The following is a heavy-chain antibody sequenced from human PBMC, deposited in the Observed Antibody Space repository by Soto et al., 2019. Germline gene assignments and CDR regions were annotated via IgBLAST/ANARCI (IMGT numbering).Heavy chain of an antibody. D-gene: IGHD6-6*01. Sequence: SETLSLTCTVSGGSISSSSYYWGWIRQPPGKGLEWIGSIYYSGSTYYNPSLKSRVTISVDTSKNQFSLKLSSVTAADTAVYYCARPGRAARDNWFDPWGQGTLVTVSS. J-gene: IGHJ5*02. CDR2: IYYSGST. CDR3: ARPGRAARDNWFDP. V-gene: IGHV4-39*01. CDR1: GGSISSSSYY.